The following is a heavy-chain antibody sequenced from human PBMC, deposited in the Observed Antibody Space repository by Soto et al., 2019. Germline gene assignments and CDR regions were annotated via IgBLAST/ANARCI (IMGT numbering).Heavy chain of an antibody. V-gene: IGHV3-23*01. D-gene: IGHD3-16*02. CDR1: GFTFSSYA. Sequence: GGSLRLSCAASGFTFSSYAMSWVRQAPGKGLEWVSAISGRGGSTYYADSVNGRFTISRDNSKNTLYLQMNSLRAEDTAVYYCAKEVMITFGGVIENDAFDIWGQGTMVTVSS. CDR3: AKEVMITFGGVIENDAFDI. CDR2: ISGRGGST. J-gene: IGHJ3*02.